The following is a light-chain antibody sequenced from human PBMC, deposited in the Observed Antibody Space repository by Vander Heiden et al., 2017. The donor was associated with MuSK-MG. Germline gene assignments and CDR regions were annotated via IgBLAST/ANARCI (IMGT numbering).Light chain of an antibody. Sequence: EIVLTQSPGTLSLSPGERATLSCRASQSVSSSYLAWYQQKPGQAPRLLIYGASSIATGIPDRFSGSGSGTDFTLTISRLEPEDFAVYYCQQEGSSPFTFGHTTKVDIK. CDR1: QSVSSSY. V-gene: IGKV3-20*01. CDR2: GAS. J-gene: IGKJ3*01. CDR3: QQEGSSPFT.